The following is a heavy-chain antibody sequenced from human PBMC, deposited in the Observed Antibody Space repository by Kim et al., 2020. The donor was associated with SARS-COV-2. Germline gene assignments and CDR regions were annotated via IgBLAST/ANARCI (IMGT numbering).Heavy chain of an antibody. CDR3: ARVGSTVAAGTIDY. Sequence: ADTVNGRFTTSRENAKKPLYLQMNSLRAEDTAVYYCARVGSTVAAGTIDYWGQGTLVTVSS. V-gene: IGHV3-11*01. J-gene: IGHJ4*02. D-gene: IGHD6-13*01.